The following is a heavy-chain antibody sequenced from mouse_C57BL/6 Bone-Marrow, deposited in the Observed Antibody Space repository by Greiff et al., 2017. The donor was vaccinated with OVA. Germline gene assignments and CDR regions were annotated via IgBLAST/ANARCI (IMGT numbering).Heavy chain of an antibody. Sequence: EVQLQESGPGLVKPSQSLSLTCSVTGYSITSGYYWNWIRQFPGNKLEWMGYISYDGSNNYNPSLKNRISITRDTSKNQFFLKLNSVTTEDTATYYCARNPYSFMDYWGQGTSVTVSS. CDR1: GYSITSGYY. D-gene: IGHD6-5*01. V-gene: IGHV3-6*01. J-gene: IGHJ4*01. CDR3: ARNPYSFMDY. CDR2: ISYDGSN.